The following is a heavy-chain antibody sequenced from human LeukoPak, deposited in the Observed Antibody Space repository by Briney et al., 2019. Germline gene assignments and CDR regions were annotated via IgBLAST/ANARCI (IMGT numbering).Heavy chain of an antibody. CDR2: IFYSGST. V-gene: IGHV4-59*01. Sequence: SETLSLTCTASGGSISGYSWSWIRQPPGRGLEWMVYIFYSGSTDYNPSLKSRVTISVDTSKNQFSLKLSSVTAADTAVYFCARVYYGRTYDYWYFDLWGRGTLVTVSS. CDR3: ARVYYGRTYDYWYFDL. J-gene: IGHJ2*01. CDR1: GGSISGYS. D-gene: IGHD3-10*01.